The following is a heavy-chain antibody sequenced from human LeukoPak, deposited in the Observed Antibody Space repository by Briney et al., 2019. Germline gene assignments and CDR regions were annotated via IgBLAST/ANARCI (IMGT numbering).Heavy chain of an antibody. V-gene: IGHV3-21*01. CDR1: GFIFSSYS. CDR3: ARDHLPSGRMGSGYYYYYYMDV. Sequence: GGSLRLSCAVSGFIFSSYSMNWVRQAPGKGLEWVSSISTSSIYIYYADSVKGRFTISRDNAKNSLYLQMNSLRAEDTAVYYCARDHLPSGRMGSGYYYYYYMDVWGKGTTVTVSS. CDR2: ISTSSIYI. D-gene: IGHD3-10*01. J-gene: IGHJ6*03.